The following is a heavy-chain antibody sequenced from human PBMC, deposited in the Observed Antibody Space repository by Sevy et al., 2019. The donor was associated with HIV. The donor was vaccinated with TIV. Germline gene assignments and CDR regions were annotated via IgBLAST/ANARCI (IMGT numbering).Heavy chain of an antibody. V-gene: IGHV3-53*01. CDR2: IYIGGST. CDR3: ARGKHISDYYGSFDY. J-gene: IGHJ4*02. CDR1: GLAVSSNF. Sequence: GGSLRLSCAASGLAVSSNFMSWIRQAPGKGLEWVSFIYIGGSTYYADSVKGRFTISRDNSKNTLYLQMNSLRAEDTAVYYCARGKHISDYYGSFDYWGQRTLVTVSS. D-gene: IGHD3-3*01.